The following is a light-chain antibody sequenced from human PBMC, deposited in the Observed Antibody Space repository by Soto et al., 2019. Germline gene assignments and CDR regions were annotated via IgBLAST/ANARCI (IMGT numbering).Light chain of an antibody. CDR2: DVS. J-gene: IGLJ1*01. V-gene: IGLV2-14*01. CDR1: SSDVGGYNY. CDR3: SSYTSSSTLL. Sequence: QSVLTQPASVSGSPGQSITISCTGTSSDVGGYNYVSWYQQHPGKAPKLMIYDVSNRPSGVSNRFSGSKSGNTASLTISGLQAEDEADYYCSSYTSSSTLLFGTGTKVTV.